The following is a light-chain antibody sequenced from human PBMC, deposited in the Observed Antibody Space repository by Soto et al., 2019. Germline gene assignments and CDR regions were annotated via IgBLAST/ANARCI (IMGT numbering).Light chain of an antibody. J-gene: IGKJ1*01. CDR1: QNINRW. CDR2: DAS. CDR3: QQYSSLSRT. Sequence: DVQMTQSPSTLPASVGGRVTITCRASQNINRWLAWYQQKAGKAPNLLIYDASSLETGVPSRFSGSGSGTEFTLTISNLQAEDLATYYCQQYSSLSRTFGQGTKVDIK. V-gene: IGKV1-5*01.